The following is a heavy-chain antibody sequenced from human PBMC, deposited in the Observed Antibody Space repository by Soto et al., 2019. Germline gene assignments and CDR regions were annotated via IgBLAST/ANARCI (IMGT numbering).Heavy chain of an antibody. CDR1: GGSITGGSISSTTYY. V-gene: IGHV4-39*07. CDR3: ARGGYNDYRGYDY. Sequence: SETLSLTCIVSGGSITGGSISSTTYYWGWMRQPPGKGLEWIASFFIGGNTYYNPSLKSRVTISIDTSKNQFSLKLSSVTAADTAVYFCARGGYNDYRGYDYWGQGTLVTVSS. J-gene: IGHJ4*02. CDR2: FFIGGNT. D-gene: IGHD5-12*01.